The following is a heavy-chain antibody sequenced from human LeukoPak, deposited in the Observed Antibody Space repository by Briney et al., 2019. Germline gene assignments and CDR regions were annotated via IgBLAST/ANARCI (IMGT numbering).Heavy chain of an antibody. CDR2: IYYSGST. J-gene: IGHJ5*02. CDR3: ARHIVVVVAASYSDWFDP. V-gene: IGHV4-59*08. Sequence: PSETLSLTCTVSGGSISSYYWSWIRQPPGKGLEWIGYIYYSGSTNYNPSLKSRVTISVDTSKNQFSLKLSSVTAADTAVYYCARHIVVVVAASYSDWFDPWGQGTLVTVSS. CDR1: GGSISSYY. D-gene: IGHD2-15*01.